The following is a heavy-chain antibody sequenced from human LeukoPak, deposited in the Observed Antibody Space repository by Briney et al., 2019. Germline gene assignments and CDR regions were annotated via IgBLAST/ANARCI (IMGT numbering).Heavy chain of an antibody. CDR2: IYYSGST. J-gene: IGHJ4*02. D-gene: IGHD1-26*01. CDR1: GGSISSYY. CDR3: ARGNSGSYSQFDY. V-gene: IGHV4-59*01. Sequence: PSETLSLTCTVSGGSISSYYWSWIRQPPGKGLEWIGYIYYSGSTNNNPSLKSRVTISVDTSKNQFSLKLTSVTAADTAVYYCARGNSGSYSQFDYWGQGTLVTVSS.